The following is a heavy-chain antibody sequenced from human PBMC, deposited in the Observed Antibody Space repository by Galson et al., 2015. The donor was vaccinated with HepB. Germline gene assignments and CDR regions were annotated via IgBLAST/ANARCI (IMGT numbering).Heavy chain of an antibody. D-gene: IGHD2-2*01. V-gene: IGHV3-21*01. J-gene: IGHJ6*02. Sequence: SLRLSCAASGSILSSYSMSSVRHAPGQGLEWVSSMRSSPNYLYCPDSLKGRVTVSIENAKNSLFLKMNSLRAEDTAVYYCATNTPAAVMRASGMDVWGQGTAVTVSS. CDR3: ATNTPAAVMRASGMDV. CDR2: MRSSPNYL. CDR1: GSILSSYS.